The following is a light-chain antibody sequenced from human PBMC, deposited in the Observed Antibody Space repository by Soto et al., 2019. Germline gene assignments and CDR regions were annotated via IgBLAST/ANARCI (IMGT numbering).Light chain of an antibody. J-gene: IGKJ4*01. CDR2: DAF. Sequence: DIQLTQTPSTLSASIGDRVTITCRASQSLSGWLAWYQQTPGKAPKLLISDAFRLESGVPSRFSGSGSGTEFTLTISSLQPDDFATYYCQQYNSSPFGGGTKVEIK. CDR1: QSLSGW. CDR3: QQYNSSP. V-gene: IGKV1-5*01.